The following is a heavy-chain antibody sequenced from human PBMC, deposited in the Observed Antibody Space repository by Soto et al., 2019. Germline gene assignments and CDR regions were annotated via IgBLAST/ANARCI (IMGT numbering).Heavy chain of an antibody. J-gene: IGHJ5*02. CDR1: GDSVSSNSAA. Sequence: SPTLSLTCAISGDSVSSNSAAWHWIRQSPSRGLEWLGRTYYKSKWYNDYAVSVRSRITINPDTSKNQFSLQLNSVTPEDTAVYYCVRERKYQLLSWYWFDPWGQGTLGTVSS. D-gene: IGHD2-2*01. CDR3: VRERKYQLLSWYWFDP. V-gene: IGHV6-1*01. CDR2: TYYKSKWYN.